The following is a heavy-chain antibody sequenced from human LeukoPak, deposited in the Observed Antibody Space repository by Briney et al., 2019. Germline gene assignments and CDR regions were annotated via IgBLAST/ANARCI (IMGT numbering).Heavy chain of an antibody. CDR2: IVVGSGNT. Sequence: SVTVSCKASGFTFTRSAVQWVRQARGQRLEWIGWIVVGSGNTNYTQKFQERVTITRDMSTSTAYMELSRLRSEDTAVYYCAAVGSFDYWGQGTLVTVSS. CDR3: AAVGSFDY. D-gene: IGHD3-10*01. J-gene: IGHJ4*02. V-gene: IGHV1-58*01. CDR1: GFTFTRSA.